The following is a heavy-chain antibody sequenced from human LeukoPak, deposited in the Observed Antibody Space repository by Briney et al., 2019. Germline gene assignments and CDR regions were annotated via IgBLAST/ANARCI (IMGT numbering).Heavy chain of an antibody. CDR2: ISYDGNNK. V-gene: IGHV3-30*18. Sequence: GGSLRLSCAASGFTFSTCGMHWVRQAPGKGLEWVAVISYDGNNKYYTDSVKGRFTISRDNSKNTLYLQMNSLRAEDTAVYYCAKDPYYYDAVGAYYFDYWGQGTLVTVSS. D-gene: IGHD3-22*01. CDR3: AKDPYYYDAVGAYYFDY. J-gene: IGHJ4*02. CDR1: GFTFSTCG.